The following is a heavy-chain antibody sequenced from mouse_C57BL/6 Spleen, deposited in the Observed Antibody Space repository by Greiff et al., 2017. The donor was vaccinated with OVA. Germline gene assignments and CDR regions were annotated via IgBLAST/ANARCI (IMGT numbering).Heavy chain of an antibody. Sequence: QVQLQQSGAELVRPGASVTMSCKASGYTFSDYDMHWVKQTPVHGLEWIGAIDPETGGTAYNKKFKGKAILTADKASSTAYMELRSLTAEYSAVYYCTRWNYYGSGAYWGQGTLVTVSA. V-gene: IGHV1-15*01. J-gene: IGHJ3*01. CDR3: TRWNYYGSGAY. CDR1: GYTFSDYD. D-gene: IGHD1-1*01. CDR2: IDPETGGT.